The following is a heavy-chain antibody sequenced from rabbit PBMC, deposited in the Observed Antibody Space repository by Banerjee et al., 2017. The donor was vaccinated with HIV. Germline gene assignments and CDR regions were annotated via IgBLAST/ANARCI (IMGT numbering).Heavy chain of an antibody. D-gene: IGHD7-1*01. CDR2: IYGGSSGST. CDR1: GFSFSSSYY. CDR3: ARDYSL. Sequence: QSLEESGGDLVKPGASLTLTCTASGFSFSSSYYMCWVRQAPGKGLEWIACIYGGSSGSTYYASWAKGRFTISKTSSTTVTLQMTSLTAADTATYFCARDYSLWGPGTLVTVS. J-gene: IGHJ4*01. V-gene: IGHV1S40*01.